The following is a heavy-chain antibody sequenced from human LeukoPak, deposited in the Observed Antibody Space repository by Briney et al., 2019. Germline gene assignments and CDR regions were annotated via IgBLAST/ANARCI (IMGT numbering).Heavy chain of an antibody. J-gene: IGHJ3*02. Sequence: SETLSLTCTVSGGSISSGDYYWSWIRQPPGKGLEWIGYIYYSGSTYYNPSLKSRVTISVDTSKNQFSLKLGSVTAADTAVYYCARDRWELRYAFDIWGQGTMITVSS. D-gene: IGHD1-26*01. CDR1: GGSISSGDYY. CDR3: ARDRWELRYAFDI. V-gene: IGHV4-30-4*01. CDR2: IYYSGST.